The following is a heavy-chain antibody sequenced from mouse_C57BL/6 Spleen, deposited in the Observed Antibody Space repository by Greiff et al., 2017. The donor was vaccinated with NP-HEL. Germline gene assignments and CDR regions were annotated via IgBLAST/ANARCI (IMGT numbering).Heavy chain of an antibody. J-gene: IGHJ1*03. V-gene: IGHV1-81*01. CDR1: GYTFTSYG. Sequence: VQLQQSGAELARPGASVKLSCKASGYTFTSYGISWVKQRTGQGLEWIGEIYPRSGNTYYNEKFKGKATLTADKSSSTAYMELRSLTSEDSAVYFCARRGSSHGLYFDVWGTGTTVTVSS. CDR3: ARRGSSHGLYFDV. CDR2: IYPRSGNT. D-gene: IGHD1-1*01.